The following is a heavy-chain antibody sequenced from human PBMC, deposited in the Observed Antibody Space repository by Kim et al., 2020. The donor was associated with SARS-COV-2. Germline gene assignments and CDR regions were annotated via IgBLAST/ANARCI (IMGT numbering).Heavy chain of an antibody. Sequence: GGSLRLSCAASGFTFDDYAMHWVRQVPGKGLEWVSGISWNSGRIGYADSVKGRFTISRDNAKNSLYMQMNSLRPEDTALYYCVKNSLSTLYESGSYVGYFHHWGQGTLVTVSS. CDR2: ISWNSGRI. D-gene: IGHD3-10*01. CDR3: VKNSLSTLYESGSYVGYFHH. V-gene: IGHV3-9*01. J-gene: IGHJ1*01. CDR1: GFTFDDYA.